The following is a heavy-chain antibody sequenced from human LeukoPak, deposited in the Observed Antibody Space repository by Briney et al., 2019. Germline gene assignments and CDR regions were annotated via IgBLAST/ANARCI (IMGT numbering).Heavy chain of an antibody. CDR2: INHSGST. CDR1: GGSFSGYY. J-gene: IGHJ4*02. Sequence: PSETLSLTCAVSGGSFSGYYWSWIRQPPGKGLEWIGEINHSGSTNYNPSLKSRVTISVDTSKNQFSLKLSSVTAADTAVYYCASLYLGVHKNSSGYYWGQGTLVPSPQ. CDR3: ASLYLGVHKNSSGYY. V-gene: IGHV4-34*01. D-gene: IGHD3-22*01.